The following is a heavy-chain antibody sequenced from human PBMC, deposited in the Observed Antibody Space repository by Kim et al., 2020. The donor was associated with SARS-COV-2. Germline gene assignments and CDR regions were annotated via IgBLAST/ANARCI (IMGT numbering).Heavy chain of an antibody. Sequence: SRKSRVTLSVATSKNQFSLMLSSVTAADTAVYYCARPYYDILTCYNWFDPWGQGTLVTVSS. V-gene: IGHV4-34*01. CDR3: ARPYYDILTCYNWFDP. J-gene: IGHJ5*02. D-gene: IGHD3-9*01.